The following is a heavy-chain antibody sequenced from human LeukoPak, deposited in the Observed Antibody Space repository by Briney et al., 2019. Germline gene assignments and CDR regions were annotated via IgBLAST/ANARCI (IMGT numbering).Heavy chain of an antibody. V-gene: IGHV3-30*04. CDR1: GFTFSSYA. Sequence: QPGRSLRLSCAASGFTFSSYAMHWVRQAPGKGLEWVAVISYDGSNKYYADSVKGRFTISRDNSKNTLYLQMNSLRAEDTAVYYCARDWKRVPAALVYYCMDVWGKGTTVTVSS. CDR2: ISYDGSNK. CDR3: ARDWKRVPAALVYYCMDV. J-gene: IGHJ6*04. D-gene: IGHD2-2*01.